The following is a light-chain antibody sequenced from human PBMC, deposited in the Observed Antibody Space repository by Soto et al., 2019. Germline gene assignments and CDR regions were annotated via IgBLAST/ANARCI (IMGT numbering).Light chain of an antibody. CDR2: GAS. Sequence: IQLTQSPSSLSASVVDRVTITCRASQGLNTNLAWYQQKPGKATNLLIYGASTLQKGVPSRFSGNGSGTVFPLTIISLQPEDLATYYCQQSNNYLTFGAGTNGDIK. CDR3: QQSNNYLT. J-gene: IGKJ3*01. CDR1: QGLNTN. V-gene: IGKV1-9*01.